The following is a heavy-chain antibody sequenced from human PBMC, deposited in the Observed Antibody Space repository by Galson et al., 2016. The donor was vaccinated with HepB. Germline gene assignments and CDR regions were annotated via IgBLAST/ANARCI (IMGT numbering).Heavy chain of an antibody. Sequence: SLRLSCAASGFTFSSYDMHWVRQATGKGLEWVSASGTAGDTYYPGSVKGRFTISRENAKNSLYLQMNSLRAGDTAVYYCARGLRITMVRGVLYYYYGMDVWGQGTTVTVSS. CDR2: SGTAGDT. D-gene: IGHD3-10*01. J-gene: IGHJ6*02. CDR1: GFTFSSYD. CDR3: ARGLRITMVRGVLYYYYGMDV. V-gene: IGHV3-13*01.